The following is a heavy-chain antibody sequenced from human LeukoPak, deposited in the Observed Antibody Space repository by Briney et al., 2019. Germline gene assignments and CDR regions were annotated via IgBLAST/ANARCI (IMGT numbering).Heavy chain of an antibody. V-gene: IGHV1-58*02. Sequence: SLKVSCKASGFTFTSSTIQWVRQARGQRLEWIGWIVVGSGNTNYAQKFQERVIITRDMSTPTVYIELSSLRSEDTAVYYWAGTPWFGELTLDYWGQGTLVTVSS. J-gene: IGHJ4*02. CDR3: AGTPWFGELTLDY. CDR1: GFTFTSST. D-gene: IGHD3-10*01. CDR2: IVVGSGNT.